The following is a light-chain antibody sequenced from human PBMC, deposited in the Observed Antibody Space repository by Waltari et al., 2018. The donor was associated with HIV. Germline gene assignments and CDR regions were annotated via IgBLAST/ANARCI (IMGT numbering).Light chain of an antibody. CDR1: QSLIYTDGNTY. J-gene: IGKJ1*01. Sequence: DAVLPQSPVSLSVALGRPASLPCSSRQSLIYTDGNTYLIWFHQRPGQSPRRLIYKISNRDSGVPDRFSGSGSVTEFTLHISRVEAEDVGIFYCMQSTHWPGTFGQGTKVEIQ. CDR3: MQSTHWPGT. CDR2: KIS. V-gene: IGKV2-30*01.